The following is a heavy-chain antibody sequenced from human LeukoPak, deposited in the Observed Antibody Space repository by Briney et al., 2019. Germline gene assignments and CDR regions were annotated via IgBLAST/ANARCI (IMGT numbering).Heavy chain of an antibody. CDR3: ATDAGTPDSGSAYSDAFDI. J-gene: IGHJ3*02. V-gene: IGHV6-1*01. CDR1: GDSVSSNSAA. D-gene: IGHD3-22*01. CDR2: TYYRSKWYY. Sequence: SQTLSLTCAISGDSVSSNSAAWNWIRQSPPRGLEWLGRTYYRSKWYYDYAVSVKSRITISPDTSRNQVSLLLNSVTPEDTAVYYCATDAGTPDSGSAYSDAFDIWGQGTMVTVSS.